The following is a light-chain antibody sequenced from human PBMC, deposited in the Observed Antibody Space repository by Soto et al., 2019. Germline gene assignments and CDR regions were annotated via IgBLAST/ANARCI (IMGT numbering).Light chain of an antibody. CDR3: QQRSNWPLT. J-gene: IGKJ4*01. CDR1: QSVSSY. V-gene: IGKV3-11*01. Sequence: EIVLTQSPATLSLSPGERATLSCRASQSVSSYLAWYQQKPGQAPRLLIYDASNRATGIPARFSGSGSGTDFTLPISSLEPEDFAVYSCQQRSNWPLTFGGGTKVEIK. CDR2: DAS.